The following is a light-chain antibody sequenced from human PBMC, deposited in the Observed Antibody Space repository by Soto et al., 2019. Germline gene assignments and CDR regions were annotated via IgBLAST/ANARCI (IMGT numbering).Light chain of an antibody. CDR2: GAS. J-gene: IGKJ1*01. CDR3: QQYGSSPWT. Sequence: EIVLTQSPGTLSLSPGERTTLSCRASQSVSNSYLAWYQQKPGQAPRLLIYGASSRAAGIPDRFSGSGSGTDFTLTISRLEPEDFVVYYCQQYGSSPWTFGQGTKVEI. V-gene: IGKV3-20*01. CDR1: QSVSNSY.